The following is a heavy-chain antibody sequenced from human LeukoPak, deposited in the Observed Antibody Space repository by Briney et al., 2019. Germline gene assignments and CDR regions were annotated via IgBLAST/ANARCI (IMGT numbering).Heavy chain of an antibody. Sequence: SETLSLTCSVSGGSISGYYWSWIRQPPGKGLEWIGDIYHNGGTNYNPSLQSRRTISIDTSKNQFSLKLSSVTAADTAVYYCARHLRAVAGGRYFDYWGQGTQVTVSS. J-gene: IGHJ4*02. CDR1: GGSISGYY. D-gene: IGHD6-19*01. V-gene: IGHV4-59*08. CDR3: ARHLRAVAGGRYFDY. CDR2: IYHNGGT.